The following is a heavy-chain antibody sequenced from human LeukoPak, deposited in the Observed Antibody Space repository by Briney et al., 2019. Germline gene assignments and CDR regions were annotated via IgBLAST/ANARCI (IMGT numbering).Heavy chain of an antibody. V-gene: IGHV3-30*02. D-gene: IGHD1-14*01. CDR1: GFTFSSYR. Sequence: GGSLRLSCAPSGFTFSSYRVHWVRQAPGKGLEGVAFIRYDGSNKYYADSVKGRFTISRDNSKNTLYLQMNSLRAEDTAVYYCAKERGTWDLVGYWGQGTLVTVSS. CDR2: IRYDGSNK. J-gene: IGHJ4*02. CDR3: AKERGTWDLVGY.